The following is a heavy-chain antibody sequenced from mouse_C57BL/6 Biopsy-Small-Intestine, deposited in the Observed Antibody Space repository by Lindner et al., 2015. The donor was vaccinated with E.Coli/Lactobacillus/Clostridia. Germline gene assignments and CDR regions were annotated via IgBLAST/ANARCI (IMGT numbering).Heavy chain of an antibody. CDR1: GGTFNNYA. Sequence: SVKVSCKASGGTFNNYAINWVRQAPGQGLEWMGGIITTFGTANYAQKFQGRVTITADASTSTAYMELSSLRSEDTAVHYCARRQGVKFVYYFDYWGQGTLVTVSS. CDR3: ARRQGVKFVYYFDY. V-gene: IGHV1-79*01. D-gene: IGHD3-2*01. J-gene: IGHJ2*01. CDR2: IITTFGTA.